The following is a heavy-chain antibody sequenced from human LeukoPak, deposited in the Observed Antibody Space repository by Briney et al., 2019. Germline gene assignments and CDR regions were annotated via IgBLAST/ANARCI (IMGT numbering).Heavy chain of an antibody. CDR3: AKDGADFWRGYYSSADNYYYMDV. D-gene: IGHD3-3*01. CDR1: ALTLSSYA. V-gene: IGHV3-23*01. J-gene: IGHJ6*03. CDR2: ISGSGAAT. Sequence: GGSMRLASAAYALTLSSYAMRWVRQAPENGLEWVSSISGSGAATYYADSVKGRFTISRDNCKNTLYLQMNSLRAEDTAVYYCAKDGADFWRGYYSSADNYYYMDVWGKGTTVTVSS.